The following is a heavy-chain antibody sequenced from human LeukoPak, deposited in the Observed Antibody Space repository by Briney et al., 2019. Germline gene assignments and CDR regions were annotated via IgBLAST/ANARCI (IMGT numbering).Heavy chain of an antibody. J-gene: IGHJ4*02. CDR3: ARGVGDY. CDR1: GFMFSTYS. Sequence: GGSLRLSCAASGFMFSTYSMHWVRQAPGKGLESVSAINSNGSTTYYANSVKGRFTISRDNSKNTLYLQMGSLRAEDMAVYYCARGVGDYWDQGTLITVSS. CDR2: INSNGSTT. V-gene: IGHV3-64*01. D-gene: IGHD1-26*01.